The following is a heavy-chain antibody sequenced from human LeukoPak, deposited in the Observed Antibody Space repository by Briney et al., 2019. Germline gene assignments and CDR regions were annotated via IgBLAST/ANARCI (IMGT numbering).Heavy chain of an antibody. V-gene: IGHV4-39*07. J-gene: IGHJ5*01. CDR3: ARDARSGKSYSNNLNWFDS. Sequence: SETLSLTCILSSGSISSDQSYWGWIRQPPGKGLEWLETIYYSGSTYINPSLRGRVTLSVDTSKNQYSLRLNSVTAADTAVYFCARDARSGKSYSNNLNWFDSWGQGILVTVSS. CDR1: SGSISSDQSY. D-gene: IGHD5-18*01. CDR2: IYYSGST.